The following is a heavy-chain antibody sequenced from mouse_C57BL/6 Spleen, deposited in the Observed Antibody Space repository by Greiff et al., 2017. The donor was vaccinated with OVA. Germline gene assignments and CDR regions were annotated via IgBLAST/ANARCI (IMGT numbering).Heavy chain of an antibody. J-gene: IGHJ2*01. CDR3: ARRGYDSLMDY. V-gene: IGHV1-19*01. CDR1: GYTFTDYY. Sequence: EVQLQQSGPVLVKPGASVKMSCKASGYTFTDYYMNWVKQSHGKSLEWIGVINPYNGGTSYNQKFKGKATLTVDKSSSTAYMELNSLTSEDSAVYYCARRGYDSLMDYWGQGTTLTVSS. CDR2: INPYNGGT. D-gene: IGHD2-4*01.